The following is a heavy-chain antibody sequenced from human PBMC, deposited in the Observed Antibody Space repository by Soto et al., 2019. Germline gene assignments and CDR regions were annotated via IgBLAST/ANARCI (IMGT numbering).Heavy chain of an antibody. V-gene: IGHV1-3*01. CDR3: ARGKGMEENYYYYGLDI. J-gene: IGHJ6*02. CDR2: ISGGTGQT. Sequence: ASVKVSCKASGYTFSTYAMHWVRQAPGQSLEWMGWISGGTGQTRYSQRFQDRVTITRDTPASTANMELTSLTSEDTAVYYCARGKGMEENYYYYGLDIWGQGTTVTVSS. CDR1: GYTFSTYA. D-gene: IGHD1-1*01.